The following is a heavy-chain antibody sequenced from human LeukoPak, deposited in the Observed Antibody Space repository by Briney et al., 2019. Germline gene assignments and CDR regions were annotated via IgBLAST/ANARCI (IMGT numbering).Heavy chain of an antibody. D-gene: IGHD4-23*01. V-gene: IGHV1-69*01. CDR3: ARGLYGGNPYYFDY. CDR2: IIPIFGTA. J-gene: IGHJ4*02. Sequence: QVSCKASGGTFSSYAISWVRQAPGQGLEWMGGIIPIFGTANYAQKFQGRVTITADESTSTAYMELSSLRSEDTAVYYCARGLYGGNPYYFDYWGQGTLVTVSS. CDR1: GGTFSSYA.